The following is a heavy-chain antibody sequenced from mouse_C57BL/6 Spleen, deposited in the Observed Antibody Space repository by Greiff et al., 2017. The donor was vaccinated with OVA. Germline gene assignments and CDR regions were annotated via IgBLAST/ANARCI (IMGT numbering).Heavy chain of an antibody. CDR1: GYTFTDYY. CDR3: ARSWDRFAY. V-gene: IGHV1-26*01. D-gene: IGHD4-1*01. Sequence: EVQLQQSGPELVKPGASVKISCKASGYTFTDYYMNWVQQSHGKSLEWIGDINPNNGGTSYNQKFKGKATLTVDKSSSTAYMELRSLTSEDSAVYYCARSWDRFAYWGQGTLVTVSA. J-gene: IGHJ3*01. CDR2: INPNNGGT.